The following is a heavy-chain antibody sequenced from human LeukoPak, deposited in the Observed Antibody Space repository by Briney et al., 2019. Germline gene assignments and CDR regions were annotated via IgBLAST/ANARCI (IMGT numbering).Heavy chain of an antibody. V-gene: IGHV1-69*13. D-gene: IGHD3-10*01. CDR3: ARGDYYENFQH. J-gene: IGHJ1*01. CDR1: GGTFSSYA. CDR2: IIPTFGTA. Sequence: SVKVSCKTSGGTFSSYAISWVRQAPGQGLEWMGGIIPTFGTANYAQKFQGRVTITADESTSTAYMELSSLRSEDTAVYYCARGDYYENFQHWGQGTLVTVSS.